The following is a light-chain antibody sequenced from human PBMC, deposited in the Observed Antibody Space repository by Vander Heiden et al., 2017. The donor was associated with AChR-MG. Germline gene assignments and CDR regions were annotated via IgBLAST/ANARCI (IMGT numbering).Light chain of an antibody. V-gene: IGKV1-5*01. CDR2: DAS. Sequence: DIQMTQSPSTLSASVGDRVTITCRASQSVSSWLAWYQQKPGKAPLLLIYDASTLETGVPSRFSGSGSGTEFTLTISSLQPDDFATYYCQQYRTSSLMFGQGTRVEVK. CDR1: QSVSSW. J-gene: IGKJ1*01. CDR3: QQYRTSSLM.